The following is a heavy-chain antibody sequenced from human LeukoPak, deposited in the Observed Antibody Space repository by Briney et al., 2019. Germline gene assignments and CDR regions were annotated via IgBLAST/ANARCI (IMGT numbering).Heavy chain of an antibody. CDR1: GFTFSSYS. CDR2: ISSSSSTI. J-gene: IGHJ5*02. V-gene: IGHV3-48*02. Sequence: GGSLRLSCAASGFTFSSYSMNWVRQAPGKGLEWVSYISSSSSTIYYADSVKGRFTISRDNAKNSLYLQMNSLRDEDTAVYYCARDVVRGYSSGWSNWFDPWGQGTLVTVSS. CDR3: ARDVVRGYSSGWSNWFDP. D-gene: IGHD6-19*01.